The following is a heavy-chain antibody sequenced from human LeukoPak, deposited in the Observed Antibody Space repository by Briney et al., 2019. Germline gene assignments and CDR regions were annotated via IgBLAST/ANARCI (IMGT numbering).Heavy chain of an antibody. V-gene: IGHV1-2*02. D-gene: IGHD2-2*02. CDR1: GYTFTGHY. CDR2: INPNSGGT. CDR3: ARRSGRRYCSSTSCYIFDY. Sequence: GASVKVSCKASGYTFTGHYMHWVRQAPGQGLEWMGWINPNSGGTNYAQKFQGRVTMTRDTSISTAYMELSRLRSDDTAVYYCARRSGRRYCSSTSCYIFDYWGQGTLVTVSS. J-gene: IGHJ4*02.